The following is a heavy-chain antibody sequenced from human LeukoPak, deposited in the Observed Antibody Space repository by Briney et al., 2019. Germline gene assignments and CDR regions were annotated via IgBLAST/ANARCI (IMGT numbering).Heavy chain of an antibody. CDR3: ARATSWYSGSYADY. CDR1: GYSISSGYY. J-gene: IGHJ4*02. V-gene: IGHV4-38-2*01. D-gene: IGHD1-26*01. CDR2: IYHSGST. Sequence: SETLSLTCAVSGYSISSGYYWGWIRQPPGKGLEWNGSIYHSGSTYYNPSLKSRVTISVDTSKNQFSLKLSSVTAADTAVYYCARATSWYSGSYADYWGQGTLVTVSS.